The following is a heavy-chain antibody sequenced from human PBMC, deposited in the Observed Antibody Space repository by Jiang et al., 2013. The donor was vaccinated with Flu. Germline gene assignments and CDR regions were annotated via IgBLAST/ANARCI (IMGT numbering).Heavy chain of an antibody. J-gene: IGHJ4*02. Sequence: LLKPSETLSLTCAVYGGSFSGYYWSWIRQPPGKGLEWIGEINHSGSTNYNPSLKSRVTISVDTSKNQFSLKLSSVTAADTAVYYCARVRVEPRQLAHRRRAYYFDYWGQGTLVTVSS. D-gene: IGHD6-6*01. CDR1: GGSFSGYY. CDR2: INHSGST. CDR3: ARVRVEPRQLAHRRRAYYFDY. V-gene: IGHV4-34*01.